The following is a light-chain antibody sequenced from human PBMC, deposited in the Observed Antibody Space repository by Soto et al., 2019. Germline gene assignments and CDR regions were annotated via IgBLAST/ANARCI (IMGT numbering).Light chain of an antibody. J-gene: IGKJ4*01. V-gene: IGKV3-20*01. CDR2: GGS. CDR1: QRVSSGY. Sequence: ESVLTQSPGTLSLSPGERATFCCRGSQRVSSGYLGWYQQKPGQAPRLLIYGGSSRATGIPDRFSGSGSGTDFTLTVSRLEPEDFAVYYCQHYGSSPRLTFGGGTKVDIK. CDR3: QHYGSSPRLT.